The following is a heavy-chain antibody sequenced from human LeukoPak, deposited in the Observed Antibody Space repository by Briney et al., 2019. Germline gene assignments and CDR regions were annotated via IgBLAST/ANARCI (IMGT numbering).Heavy chain of an antibody. CDR3: ARGSGVGATSSWFDP. D-gene: IGHD1-26*01. J-gene: IGHJ5*02. CDR1: GYTFTSYD. CDR2: MNPNSGNT. V-gene: IGHV1-8*03. Sequence: ASVKDSCKASGYTFTSYDINWVRQATGQGLEWMGWMNPNSGNTGYAQKFQGRVTITRNTSISTAYMELSRLRSEDTAVYYCARGSGVGATSSWFDPWGQGTLVTVSS.